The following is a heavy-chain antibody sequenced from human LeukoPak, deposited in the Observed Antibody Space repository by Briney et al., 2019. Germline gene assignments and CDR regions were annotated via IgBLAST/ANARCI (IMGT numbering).Heavy chain of an antibody. CDR1: GFTFSTYD. CDR3: VRGIVRRGYFDY. J-gene: IGHJ4*02. V-gene: IGHV3-13*01. Sequence: GGSLRLSCAASGFTFSTYDIHWVRHTTGRGLEWVSAIGTAGDTYYVDSVKGRFTISRENAKNSLYLQMTSLRAGDTAVYYCVRGIVRRGYFDYWGQGALVTVSS. D-gene: IGHD3-10*01. CDR2: IGTAGDT.